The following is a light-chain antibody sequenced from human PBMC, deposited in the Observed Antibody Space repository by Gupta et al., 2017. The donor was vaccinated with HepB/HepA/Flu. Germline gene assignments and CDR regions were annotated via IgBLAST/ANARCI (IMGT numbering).Light chain of an antibody. CDR2: GAS. J-gene: IGKJ4*01. CDR3: QQYNNWPIT. CDR1: QSVSSN. V-gene: IGKV3-15*01. Sequence: EIAMTPSPATLSVSPGERATLSCRASQSVSSNLAWYQQKPGQAPRLLIYGASTRATGIPARFSGSGSGTDFTLTISSLQSEDFAVYYCQQYNNWPITFGGGTKVEIK.